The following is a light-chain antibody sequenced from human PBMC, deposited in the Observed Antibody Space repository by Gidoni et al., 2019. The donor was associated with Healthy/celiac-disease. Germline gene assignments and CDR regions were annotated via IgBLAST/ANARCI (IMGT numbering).Light chain of an antibody. CDR3: QQYNSYPWT. V-gene: IGKV1-5*01. J-gene: IGKJ1*01. CDR1: QSISSW. Sequence: QMTQSPSTLSASVGDRVTITCRASQSISSWLAWYQQKPGKAPKLLIYDASSLESGVPSRFSGSGSGTEFTLTISSLQPDDFATYYCQQYNSYPWTFGQGTKVEIK. CDR2: DAS.